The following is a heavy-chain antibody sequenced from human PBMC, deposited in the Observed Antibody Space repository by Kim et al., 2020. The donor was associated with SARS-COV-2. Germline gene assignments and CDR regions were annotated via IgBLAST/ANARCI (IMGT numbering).Heavy chain of an antibody. Sequence: ASVKVSCKASGYTFTSYAMHWVRQAPGQRLEWMGWINAGNGNTKYSQKFQGRVTITRDTSASTAYMELSSLRSEDTAVYYCVQGKLGYCSGGSCYWWGVYFVYWGQGTLVTVSS. D-gene: IGHD2-15*01. J-gene: IGHJ4*02. V-gene: IGHV1-3*01. CDR2: INAGNGNT. CDR3: VQGKLGYCSGGSCYWWGVYFVY. CDR1: GYTFTSYA.